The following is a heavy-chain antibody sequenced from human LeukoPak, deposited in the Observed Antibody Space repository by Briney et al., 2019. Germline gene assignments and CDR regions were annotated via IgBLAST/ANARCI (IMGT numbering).Heavy chain of an antibody. J-gene: IGHJ4*02. CDR3: ARDSLGYCSGGSCYSGGLDY. Sequence: GGSLRLSCAASGFTFSSYSMNLVRQAPGKGLEWVSSISSSSSYIYYADSVKGRFTISRDNAKNSLYLQMNSLRAEDTAVYYCARDSLGYCSGGSCYSGGLDYWGQGTLVTVSS. CDR2: ISSSSSYI. CDR1: GFTFSSYS. D-gene: IGHD2-15*01. V-gene: IGHV3-21*01.